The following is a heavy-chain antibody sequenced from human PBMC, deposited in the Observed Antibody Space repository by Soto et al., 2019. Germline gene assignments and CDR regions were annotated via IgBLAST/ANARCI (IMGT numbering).Heavy chain of an antibody. V-gene: IGHV4-30-4*01. Sequence: PSESLCITCSFSVDSISSLDYFLAWIRQPPGQALEYIGYIYKSATTYYNPSFESRVAISVDTSKSQFSLNVTSVTAADTAVYFCARGRYCLTGRCFTNWFDSWGQGALVTGSS. CDR2: IYKSATT. CDR1: VDSISSLDYF. CDR3: ARGRYCLTGRCFTNWFDS. J-gene: IGHJ5*01. D-gene: IGHD7-27*01.